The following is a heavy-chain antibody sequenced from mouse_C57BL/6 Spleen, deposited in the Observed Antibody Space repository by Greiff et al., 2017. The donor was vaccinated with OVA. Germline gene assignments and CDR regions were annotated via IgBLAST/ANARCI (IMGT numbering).Heavy chain of an antibody. CDR1: GFTFTDYY. Sequence: EVQLVESGGGLVQPGGSLSLSCAASGFTFTDYYMSWVRQPPGKALEWLGFIRNKANGYTTEYSASVKGRFTISRANSQSILYLQMNALRAEDSATYYCARYIGYYGAGFAYWGQGTLVTVSA. J-gene: IGHJ3*01. CDR2: IRNKANGYTT. CDR3: ARYIGYYGAGFAY. D-gene: IGHD1-2*01. V-gene: IGHV7-3*01.